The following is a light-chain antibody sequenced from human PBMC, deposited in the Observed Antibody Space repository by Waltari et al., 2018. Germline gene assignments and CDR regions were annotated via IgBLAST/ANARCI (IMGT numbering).Light chain of an antibody. J-gene: IGKJ4*01. V-gene: IGKV1-5*03. Sequence: DIQLTQCPSTLSAQVGDRVPITCRASQSITRWFAWYQQKPGKAPKLLISKASSLENEVPSRFSGSGYGTEFTLTITSLQPDDSATFYCQHYSNYPPTFGGGTKVEIK. CDR1: QSITRW. CDR3: QHYSNYPPT. CDR2: KAS.